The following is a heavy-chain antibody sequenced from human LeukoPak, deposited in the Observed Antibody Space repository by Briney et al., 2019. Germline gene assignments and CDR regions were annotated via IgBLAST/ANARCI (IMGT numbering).Heavy chain of an antibody. CDR1: GFTFSSYA. CDR2: ISGSGGST. D-gene: IGHD6-13*01. J-gene: IGHJ4*02. Sequence: GGSLRLSCAASGFTFSSYAMSWVRQAPGKGLEWVSAISGSGGSTYYADSVKGRFTISRDNSKNTLYLQMGSLRAEDMAVYYCARDGSSSWSRTGSYFDYWGQGTLVTASS. CDR3: ARDGSSSWSRTGSYFDY. V-gene: IGHV3-23*01.